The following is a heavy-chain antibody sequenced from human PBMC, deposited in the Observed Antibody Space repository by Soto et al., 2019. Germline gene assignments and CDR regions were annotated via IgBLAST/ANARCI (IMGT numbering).Heavy chain of an antibody. J-gene: IGHJ4*02. CDR1: GYAFATYG. Sequence: QVHLVQSGAEVKKPGASVKVSCKGSGYAFATYGITWVRQAPGQGLEWMGWISAHNGNTNYAQKLQGRVTVTRDSSTSTAYMELRSLGSDDTAVYYCARGRYGDYWGQGALLTVSS. V-gene: IGHV1-18*01. CDR2: ISAHNGNT. CDR3: ARGRYGDY. D-gene: IGHD1-1*01.